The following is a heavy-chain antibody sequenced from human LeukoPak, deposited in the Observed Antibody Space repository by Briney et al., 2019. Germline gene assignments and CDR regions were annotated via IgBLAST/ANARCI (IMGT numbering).Heavy chain of an antibody. CDR2: IIPIFGTA. J-gene: IGHJ4*02. V-gene: IGHV1-69*05. CDR1: GGTFSSYA. CDR3: ARAGSRLTGNFDY. Sequence: AASVKVSCKASGGTFSSYAISWVRQAPGQGLEWMGRIIPIFGTANYAQKFQGRVTITTDESTSPAYMELSSLRSEDTAVYYCARAGSRLTGNFDYWGQGTLVTVSS. D-gene: IGHD2-8*02.